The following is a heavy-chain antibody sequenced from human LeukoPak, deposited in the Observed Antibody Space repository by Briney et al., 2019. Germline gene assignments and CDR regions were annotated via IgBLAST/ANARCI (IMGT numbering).Heavy chain of an antibody. CDR1: GGSVGRFY. V-gene: IGHV4-59*08. CDR3: ARGGIAAWGWFDP. Sequence: SETLSLTCTVSGGSVGRFYWSWIRRPPGKGLEWIGYIYYTGSTNYNPSLKSRVTISIDTSKNQFSLKLSSVTAADTAVYYCARGGIAAWGWFDPWGQGTLVAVSS. CDR2: IYYTGST. J-gene: IGHJ5*02. D-gene: IGHD6-13*01.